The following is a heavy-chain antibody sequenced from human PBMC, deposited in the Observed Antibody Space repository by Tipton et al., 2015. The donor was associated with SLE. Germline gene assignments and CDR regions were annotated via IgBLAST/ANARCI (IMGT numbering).Heavy chain of an antibody. CDR2: FYYGKST. D-gene: IGHD5-12*01. V-gene: IGHV4-39*07. CDR3: ARLISAYDCNFDY. Sequence: LRLSCTVSGGSISSGSYYWSWIRQPAGKGLEWIGSFYYGKSTFYNPSLKSRVTISVDTSTNRLSLQLSSVTAADTALYYCARLISAYDCNFDYWGQGTLVTVSS. CDR1: GGSISSGSYY. J-gene: IGHJ4*02.